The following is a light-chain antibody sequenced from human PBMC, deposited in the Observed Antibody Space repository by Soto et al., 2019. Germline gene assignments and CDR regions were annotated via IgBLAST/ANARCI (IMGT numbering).Light chain of an antibody. J-gene: IGLJ1*01. CDR3: CSYAGSYTYV. CDR1: SSDVGGCNY. V-gene: IGLV2-11*01. Sequence: QSVLTQPRSVSGSPGQSVTISCTGTSSDVGGCNYVSWYQQHPGKAPKLMIFDVSKRPSGVPDRFSGSKSANTASLTISGLQAEDEADYYCCSYAGSYTYVFGTGTKV. CDR2: DVS.